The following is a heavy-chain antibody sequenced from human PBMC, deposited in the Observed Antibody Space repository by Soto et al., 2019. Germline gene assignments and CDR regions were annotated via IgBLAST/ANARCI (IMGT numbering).Heavy chain of an antibody. Sequence: ASVKVSCKASAGTFSSYAISWVRQATGQGLEWMGWMNPGSGDTGYAQKFQGRVTMTRDISIATAYMELNSLTSEDTAIYYCARMESFGSLNWFDPWGQGTLVTVSS. J-gene: IGHJ5*02. CDR1: AGTFSSYA. V-gene: IGHV1-8*02. D-gene: IGHD5-18*01. CDR2: MNPGSGDT. CDR3: ARMESFGSLNWFDP.